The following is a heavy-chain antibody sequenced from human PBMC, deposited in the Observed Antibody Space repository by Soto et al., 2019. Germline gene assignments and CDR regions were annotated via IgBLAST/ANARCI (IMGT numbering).Heavy chain of an antibody. V-gene: IGHV3-11*06. J-gene: IGHJ4*02. CDR2: IRSSDTYT. CDR3: TRDGRRAYYDFLTGYYFDH. D-gene: IGHD3-9*01. CDR1: GFSSSDYY. Sequence: SGGSLRLSCTASGFSSSDYYMSWIRQAPGKGLEWVSYIRSSDTYTNYADSVKGRFTISRDNAKNSLYLQMNGLRAEDTAVYYCTRDGRRAYYDFLTGYYFDHWGQGTPVTVSS.